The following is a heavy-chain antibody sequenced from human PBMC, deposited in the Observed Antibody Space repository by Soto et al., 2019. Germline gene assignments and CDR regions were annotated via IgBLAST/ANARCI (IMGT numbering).Heavy chain of an antibody. CDR2: IIPIFGTA. D-gene: IGHD2-21*02. Sequence: SVKVSCKASGCTFSSYAISWVRQAPGQGLEWMGGIIPIFGTANYAQKFQGRVTITADESTSTAYMELSSLRSEDTAVYYCAREIVVVTPSRFDPWGQGTLVTVSS. J-gene: IGHJ5*02. CDR1: GCTFSSYA. CDR3: AREIVVVTPSRFDP. V-gene: IGHV1-69*13.